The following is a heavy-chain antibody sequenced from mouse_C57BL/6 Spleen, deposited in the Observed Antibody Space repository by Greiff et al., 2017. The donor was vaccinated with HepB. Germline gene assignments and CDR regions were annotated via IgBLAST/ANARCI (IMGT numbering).Heavy chain of an antibody. CDR3: AREDYGSSYAMDY. CDR1: GYTFTDYN. V-gene: IGHV1-22*01. J-gene: IGHJ4*01. Sequence: EVKLQESGPELVKPGASVKMSCKASGYTFTDYNMHWVKQSHGKSLEWIGYINPNNGGTSYNQKFKGKATLTVNKSSSTAYMELRSLTSEDSAVYYCAREDYGSSYAMDYWGQGTSVTVSS. D-gene: IGHD1-1*01. CDR2: INPNNGGT.